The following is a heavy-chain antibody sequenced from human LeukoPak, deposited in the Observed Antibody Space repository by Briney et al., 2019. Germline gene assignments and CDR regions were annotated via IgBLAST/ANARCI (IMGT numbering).Heavy chain of an antibody. D-gene: IGHD3-22*01. J-gene: IGHJ4*02. V-gene: IGHV4-4*07. CDR1: GGSISSYY. Sequence: SETLSLTCTVSGGSISSYYWSWIRQPAGKGLEWIGRIYTSGSTNYNPSLKSRVTMSVDTSKNQFSLKLSSVTAADTAVYYCARARQYYYDSSGYSYFDYRGQGTLVTVSS. CDR3: ARARQYYYDSSGYSYFDY. CDR2: IYTSGST.